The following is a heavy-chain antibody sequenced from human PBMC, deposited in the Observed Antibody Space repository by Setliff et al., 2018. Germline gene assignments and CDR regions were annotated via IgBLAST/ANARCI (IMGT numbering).Heavy chain of an antibody. CDR2: ITPIFATA. V-gene: IGHV1-69*06. D-gene: IGHD3-22*01. CDR3: ARAGDYYDSSGYYTHDAFDI. J-gene: IGHJ3*02. Sequence: ASVKVSCKASGGTFSSYAISWVRQAPGQGLEWMGGITPIFATANYPQKFQGRVTITADKSTSTAYMELSSLRSEDTAVYYCARAGDYYDSSGYYTHDAFDIWGQGTMVTVSS. CDR1: GGTFSSYA.